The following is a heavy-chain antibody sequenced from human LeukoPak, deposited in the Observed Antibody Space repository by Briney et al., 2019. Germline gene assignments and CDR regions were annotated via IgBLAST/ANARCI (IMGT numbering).Heavy chain of an antibody. J-gene: IGHJ4*02. Sequence: GGSLRLSCAASGFTFSSYSMNWVRQAPGKWLEWVSSISSSSSYIYYADSVKGRFTISRDNAKNSLYLQMNSLRAEDTAVYYCARDWSGSYYFDYWGQGTLVTVSS. CDR3: ARDWSGSYYFDY. V-gene: IGHV3-21*01. D-gene: IGHD1-26*01. CDR2: ISSSSSYI. CDR1: GFTFSSYS.